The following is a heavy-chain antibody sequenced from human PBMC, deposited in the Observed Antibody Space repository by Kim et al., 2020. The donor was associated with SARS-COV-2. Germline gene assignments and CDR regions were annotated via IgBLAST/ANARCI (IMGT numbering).Heavy chain of an antibody. J-gene: IGHJ4*02. D-gene: IGHD3-10*01. Sequence: ASVKVSCKASGYTFTSYAMHWVRQAPGQRLEWMGWINAGNGNTKYSQKFQGRVTITRDTSASTAYMELSSLRSEDTAVYYCARDGGSGSYYKPFPFDYWGQGTLVTVSS. CDR2: INAGNGNT. V-gene: IGHV1-3*01. CDR3: ARDGGSGSYYKPFPFDY. CDR1: GYTFTSYA.